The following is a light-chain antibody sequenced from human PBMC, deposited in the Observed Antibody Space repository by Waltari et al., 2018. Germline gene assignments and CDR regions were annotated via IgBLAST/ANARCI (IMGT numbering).Light chain of an antibody. V-gene: IGLV3-27*01. J-gene: IGLJ3*02. CDR3: YSVSANSWV. CDR2: RDN. Sequence: SYELTQPSSVSLSPGPTANITCSGNLLAKKYSRWLQQKPGQAPKLLIYRDNARPSGIPERFSGSSSGTTVTLTISGAHVEDEADYYCYSVSANSWVFGGGTRLTVL. CDR1: LLAKKY.